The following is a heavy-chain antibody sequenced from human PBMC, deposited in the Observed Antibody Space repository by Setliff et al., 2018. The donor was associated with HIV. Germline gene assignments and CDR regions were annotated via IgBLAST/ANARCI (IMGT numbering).Heavy chain of an antibody. CDR2: LNTDGSST. J-gene: IGHJ4*02. CDR1: GFTFSSYW. CDR3: VRGSGYYYFDN. D-gene: IGHD3-22*01. Sequence: GGSLRLPCAASGFTFSSYWMHWVRQAPGKGLVWVSRLNTDGSSTRYADSVKGRFTISRDNAKNMLYLKMNSLSADDTAVYYCVRGSGYYYFDNWGQGALVTVSS. V-gene: IGHV3-74*01.